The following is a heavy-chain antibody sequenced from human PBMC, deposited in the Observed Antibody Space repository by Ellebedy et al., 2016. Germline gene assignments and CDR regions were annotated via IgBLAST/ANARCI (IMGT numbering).Heavy chain of an antibody. V-gene: IGHV3-21*01. CDR3: ARAETVFDS. D-gene: IGHD2-21*02. CDR2: ITGSSSYI. CDR1: GFTFSSYT. J-gene: IGHJ4*02. Sequence: GESLKISCAASGFTFSSYTMNWVRQAPGKGLEWVSSITGSSSYIYYADSVKGRFTISRDNAKNSLYLQMNSLRAEDTAVYCCARAETVFDSWGQGTLVTVSS.